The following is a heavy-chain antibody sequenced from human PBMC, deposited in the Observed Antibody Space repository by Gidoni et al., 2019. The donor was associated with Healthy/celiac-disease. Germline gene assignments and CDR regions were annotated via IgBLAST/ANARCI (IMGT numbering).Heavy chain of an antibody. D-gene: IGHD1-26*01. CDR2: INSDGSST. Sequence: VWVSRINSDGSSTSYADSVKGRFTISRDNAKNTLYLQMNSLRAEDTAVYYCARAHSGSYRYFDYWGQGTLVTVSS. CDR3: ARAHSGSYRYFDY. J-gene: IGHJ4*02. V-gene: IGHV3-74*01.